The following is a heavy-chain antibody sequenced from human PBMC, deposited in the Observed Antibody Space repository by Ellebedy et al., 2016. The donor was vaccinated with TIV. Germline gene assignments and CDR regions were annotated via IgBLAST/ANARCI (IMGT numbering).Heavy chain of an antibody. CDR1: GFTFSSYW. Sequence: PGGSLRLSCAASGFTFSSYWMHWVRQAPGKGLVWVSRTNSDGSSTNYADSVKGRFTISRDNSKNTLYLQMNSLRTEDTAVYYCAKEDWLDGNKIGSYYFHYWGQGTPVTVSS. D-gene: IGHD5-24*01. V-gene: IGHV3-74*01. CDR3: AKEDWLDGNKIGSYYFHY. J-gene: IGHJ4*02. CDR2: TNSDGSST.